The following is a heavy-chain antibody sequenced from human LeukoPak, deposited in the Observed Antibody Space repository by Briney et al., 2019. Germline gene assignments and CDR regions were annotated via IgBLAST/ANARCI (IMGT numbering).Heavy chain of an antibody. Sequence: GGSLRLPCAASGFTFDDYAMHWVRQAPGKGLEWVSGISWNSGSIGYADSVKGRFTISRDNAKNSLYLQMNSLRADDTALYYCAKARYSSFYYYMDVWGKGTTVTISS. CDR1: GFTFDDYA. J-gene: IGHJ6*03. D-gene: IGHD6-19*01. V-gene: IGHV3-9*01. CDR2: ISWNSGSI. CDR3: AKARYSSFYYYMDV.